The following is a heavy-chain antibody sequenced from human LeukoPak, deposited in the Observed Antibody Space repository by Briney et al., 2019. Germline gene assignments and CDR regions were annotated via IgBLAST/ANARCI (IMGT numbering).Heavy chain of an antibody. D-gene: IGHD3-3*01. CDR3: AKKSLWSGPFDY. CDR1: GFIFSNYA. J-gene: IGHJ4*02. Sequence: GGSLRLSCIVSGFIFSNYAMSWVRQAPGKGLEWVSIITGSGGDSYYADSVRGRFTLSRDNSKNTLYLQMNSLRAEDTALYFCAKKSLWSGPFDYWGQGTLVTVFS. CDR2: ITGSGGDS. V-gene: IGHV3-23*01.